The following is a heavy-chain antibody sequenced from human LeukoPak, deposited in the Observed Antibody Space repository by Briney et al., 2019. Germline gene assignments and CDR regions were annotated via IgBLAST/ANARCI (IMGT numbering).Heavy chain of an antibody. D-gene: IGHD6-6*01. J-gene: IGHJ4*02. CDR3: ATDLRHSSSFVYY. V-gene: IGHV1-46*01. Sequence: ASVKVSCKASGYTFTSYYMHWVRQAPGQGLEWMGIINPSGGSTSYAQKFQGRVTMTEDTSTDTAYMELSSLRSEDTAVYYCATDLRHSSSFVYYWGQGTLVTVS. CDR1: GYTFTSYY. CDR2: INPSGGST.